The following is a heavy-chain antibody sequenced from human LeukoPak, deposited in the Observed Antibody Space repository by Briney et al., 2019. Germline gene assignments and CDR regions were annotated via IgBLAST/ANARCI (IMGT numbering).Heavy chain of an antibody. D-gene: IGHD3-10*01. CDR2: ISGSGDSA. J-gene: IGHJ4*02. Sequence: GGSLRLSCAASGFSISSYAMTWVRQAPGKGLEWVSGISGSGDSAYYADSVKGRFIISRDNSKSTLSLQMNSLRAEDTAVYYCATGGIWFGESPIDYWGQGTLVTVSS. CDR3: ATGGIWFGESPIDY. CDR1: GFSISSYA. V-gene: IGHV3-23*01.